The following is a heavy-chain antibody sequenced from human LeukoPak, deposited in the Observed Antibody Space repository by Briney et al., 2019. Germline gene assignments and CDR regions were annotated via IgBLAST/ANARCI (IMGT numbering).Heavy chain of an antibody. J-gene: IGHJ6*02. D-gene: IGHD2-21*01. Sequence: GGSLRLSCAASGFIFSNCWMSWVRQAPGKGLEWVANIKEDGSEMYYVDSVKGRFTISRDNAKNSLYLQMNSLRAEDTALYYCAKDVDGMDVWGQGTTVTVSS. V-gene: IGHV3-7*03. CDR2: IKEDGSEM. CDR3: AKDVDGMDV. CDR1: GFIFSNCW.